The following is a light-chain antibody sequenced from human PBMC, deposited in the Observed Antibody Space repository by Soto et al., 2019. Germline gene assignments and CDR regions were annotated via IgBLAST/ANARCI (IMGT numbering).Light chain of an antibody. Sequence: EIVLTQSPGTLSLSPGERATLSFRASQSVSSSYLAWYQQKPGQAPRLLIYGASSRATGIPDRFSGSGSGTDFTLTISSLEPEDSAVYYCQQRSNWPPWITFGQGTRLEIK. J-gene: IGKJ5*01. V-gene: IGKV3D-20*02. CDR1: QSVSSSY. CDR2: GAS. CDR3: QQRSNWPPWIT.